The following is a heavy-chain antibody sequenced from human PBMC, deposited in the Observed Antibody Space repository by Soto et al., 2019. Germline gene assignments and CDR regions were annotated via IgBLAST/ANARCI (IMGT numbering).Heavy chain of an antibody. D-gene: IGHD1-26*01. CDR3: VSEPSRGHEWARYFDL. CDR2: ISLSSANI. V-gene: IGHV3-48*02. CDR1: GFSLYDYA. J-gene: IGHJ2*01. Sequence: EVQLVESGGGLVQPGGSLRLSCAASGFSLYDYAMDWVRQAPGQGLEWVSYISLSSANIPYADSVRGRFTVTRDNAKNTHNVQRKSLMDEDTVVYYGVSEPSRGHEWARYFDLWGRGTLVTVSS.